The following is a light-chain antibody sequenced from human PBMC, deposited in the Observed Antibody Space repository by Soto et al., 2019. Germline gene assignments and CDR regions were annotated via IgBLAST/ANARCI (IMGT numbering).Light chain of an antibody. CDR1: SSDVGGYNY. CDR2: DVS. Sequence: QSALTQPASVSGSPGQSITISCTGTSSDVGGYNYVSWYQQHPGKAPKLMIYDVSNRPSGVSNRFSCSKSGNTASLTISGLQAEYEADYYCSSYTSSSLVFGGGTKVTVL. J-gene: IGLJ2*01. V-gene: IGLV2-14*01. CDR3: SSYTSSSLV.